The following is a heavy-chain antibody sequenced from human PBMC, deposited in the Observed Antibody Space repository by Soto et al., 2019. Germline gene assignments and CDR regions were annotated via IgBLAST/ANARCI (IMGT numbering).Heavy chain of an antibody. V-gene: IGHV6-1*01. CDR1: GDSVSSNSAA. CDR3: ARAVGHSSSSGGDY. D-gene: IGHD6-6*01. CDR2: TYYRSKWYN. Sequence: SHTLSLTCAISGDSVSSNSAAWNWIRQSPSRGLEWLGRTYYRSKWYNDYAVSVKSRITINPDTSKNQFSLQLNSVTPEDTAVYYCARAVGHSSSSGGDYWGQGTLVTVSS. J-gene: IGHJ4*02.